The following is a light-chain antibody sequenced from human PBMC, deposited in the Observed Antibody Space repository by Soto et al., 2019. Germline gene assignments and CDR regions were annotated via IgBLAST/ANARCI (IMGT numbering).Light chain of an antibody. Sequence: QSALTQPASVSGSPGQSITISCTGTSSDVGSYNLVSWYQQHPGKAPKLMIYEVSKRPSGVSNRFSGSKSGNTASLTISGLQAEDEADYYCCSYAGSSTFGFGTGTKVT. CDR2: EVS. V-gene: IGLV2-23*02. CDR1: SSDVGSYNL. CDR3: CSYAGSSTFG. J-gene: IGLJ1*01.